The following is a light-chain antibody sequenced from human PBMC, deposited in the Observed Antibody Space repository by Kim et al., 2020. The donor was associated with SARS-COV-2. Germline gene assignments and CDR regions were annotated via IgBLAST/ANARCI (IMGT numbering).Light chain of an antibody. CDR2: QDS. CDR3: QAWDSSTWV. Sequence: VSPGQTASITCPGDKLGDKFACWYQQKPGQSPVLVIYQDSKRPSGIPQLFSGSNSGNTATLTISGTQAMDEADYYCQAWDSSTWVFGGGTQLTVL. J-gene: IGLJ3*02. V-gene: IGLV3-1*01. CDR1: KLGDKF.